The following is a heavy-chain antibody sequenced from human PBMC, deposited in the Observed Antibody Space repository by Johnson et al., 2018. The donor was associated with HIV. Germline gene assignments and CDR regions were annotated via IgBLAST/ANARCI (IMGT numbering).Heavy chain of an antibody. CDR2: ISYDGSDK. D-gene: IGHD6-19*01. CDR1: GFTFSAYA. J-gene: IGHJ3*02. Sequence: QVQLVESGGGVVQPGRSLRLSCAASGFTFSAYAIHWVRQAPGKGMEWVAVISYDGSDKYYADSVKGRFTISRDNSKNTLSLQMNSLRAEDTAVYYCAGGNSGWYGIDAFDIWGQGTMVTVSS. CDR3: AGGNSGWYGIDAFDI. V-gene: IGHV3-30-3*01.